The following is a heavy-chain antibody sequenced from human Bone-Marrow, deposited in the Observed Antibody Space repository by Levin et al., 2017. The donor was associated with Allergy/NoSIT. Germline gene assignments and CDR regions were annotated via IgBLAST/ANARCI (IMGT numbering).Heavy chain of an antibody. CDR2: ISDSGATT. D-gene: IGHD3-10*01. CDR1: GFTFSAYA. V-gene: IGHV3-23*01. Sequence: HTGGSLRLSCAASGFTFSAYAMKWIRQAPGKGLEWVSMISDSGATTRYADSLKGRFTISRDNSKNTVFLQMNSLRAEDTAIYYCATHWGKVRGGDSWGQGTLVTVSS. J-gene: IGHJ4*02. CDR3: ATHWGKVRGGDS.